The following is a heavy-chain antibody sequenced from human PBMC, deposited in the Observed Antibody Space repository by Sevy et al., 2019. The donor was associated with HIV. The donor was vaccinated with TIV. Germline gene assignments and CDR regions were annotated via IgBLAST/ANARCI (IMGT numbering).Heavy chain of an antibody. Sequence: SETLSLTCTVSGGSISSSSYYWSWIRQPPGKGLEWIGYIYYSGSTNYNPSLKSRVTISVDTSKNQFSLKLSSVTAADTAVYYCAREIRDSSGHYGNWFDPWGQGTLVTVSS. CDR1: GGSISSSSYY. V-gene: IGHV4-61*01. CDR3: AREIRDSSGHYGNWFDP. CDR2: IYYSGST. D-gene: IGHD3-22*01. J-gene: IGHJ5*02.